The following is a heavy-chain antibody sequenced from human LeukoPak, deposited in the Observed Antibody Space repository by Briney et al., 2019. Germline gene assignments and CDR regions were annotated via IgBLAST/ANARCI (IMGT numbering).Heavy chain of an antibody. CDR1: GGSFSGYY. CDR2: INHSGST. CDR3: ARAQLWNDY. Sequence: PSETLSLTCAVYGGSFSGYYWSWIRQPPGKGLEWIGEINHSGSTNYNPSLKSRVTISVDTSKNQYSLKLSSVTAADTAVYYCARAQLWNDYWGQGTLVTVSS. J-gene: IGHJ4*02. V-gene: IGHV4-34*01. D-gene: IGHD5-18*01.